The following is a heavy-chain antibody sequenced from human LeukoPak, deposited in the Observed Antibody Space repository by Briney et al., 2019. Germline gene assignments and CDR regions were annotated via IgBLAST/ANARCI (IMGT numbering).Heavy chain of an antibody. V-gene: IGHV4-39*01. Sequence: PSETLSLTCTVSGGSISSSSYYWGWIRQPPGKGLEWIGSIYYSGSTYYNPSLKSRVTISVDTSKNQFSLRLSSVTAADTAVYYCARQSEYSYGYEFDYWGQGTLVTVSS. CDR3: ARQSEYSYGYEFDY. J-gene: IGHJ4*02. CDR1: GGSISSSSYY. CDR2: IYYSGST. D-gene: IGHD5-18*01.